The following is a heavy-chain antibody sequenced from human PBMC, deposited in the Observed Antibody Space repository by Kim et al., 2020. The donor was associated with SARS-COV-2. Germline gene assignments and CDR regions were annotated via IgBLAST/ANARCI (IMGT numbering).Heavy chain of an antibody. V-gene: IGHV3-13*01. Sequence: GGSLRLSCAASGFSFSNYDMHWVRQATGKGLEWVSTVGTSADTFYSASVQGRFTISRDNVKNSLFLQMNSLSAGDTAVYYCARGPCCSTTSCPVDDAFDV. CDR3: ARGPCCSTTSCPVDDAFDV. J-gene: IGHJ3*01. CDR2: VGTSADT. CDR1: GFSFSNYD. D-gene: IGHD2-2*01.